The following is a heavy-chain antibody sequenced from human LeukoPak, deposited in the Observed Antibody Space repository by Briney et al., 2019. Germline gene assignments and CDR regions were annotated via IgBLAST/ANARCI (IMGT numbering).Heavy chain of an antibody. CDR1: GGTFSSYA. D-gene: IGHD2-2*01. V-gene: IGHV1-69*13. CDR3: ASGVFRGYCSSTSCANWFDP. CDR2: IIPIFGTA. J-gene: IGHJ5*02. Sequence: SVKVSCKASGGTFSSYAISWVRQAPGQGLEWMGGIIPIFGTANYAQKFQGRVTITADESTSTAYMELSSLRSEDTAVYYCASGVFRGYCSSTSCANWFDPWGQGTLVTVSS.